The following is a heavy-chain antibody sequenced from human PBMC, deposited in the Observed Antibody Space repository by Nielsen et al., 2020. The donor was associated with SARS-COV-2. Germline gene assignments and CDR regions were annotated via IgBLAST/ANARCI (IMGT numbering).Heavy chain of an antibody. Sequence: SETLSLTCTVSGGSISSGGYYWSWIRQPPGKGLEWIGEINHSGSTNYNPSLKSRLTISVDTSKNQFSLKLSSVTAADTAVYYCARDPDYYDSSGYYFPFDYWGQGTLVTVSS. CDR3: ARDPDYYDSSGYYFPFDY. V-gene: IGHV4-61*08. J-gene: IGHJ4*02. D-gene: IGHD3-22*01. CDR2: INHSGST. CDR1: GGSISSGGYY.